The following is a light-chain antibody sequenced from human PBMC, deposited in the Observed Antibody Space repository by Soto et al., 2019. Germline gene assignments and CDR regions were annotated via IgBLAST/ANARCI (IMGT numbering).Light chain of an antibody. J-gene: IGKJ2*02. Sequence: DIQMTQSPSFLSASVGDRVTITCRASQSIYSSLNWYHQKPGKAPKLLIYAASNLQIGVPYRFSGSGSGTDFTLSISSLQPEDFATYYCQQSYSAPCTFCQVTKLET. CDR2: AAS. CDR1: QSIYSS. CDR3: QQSYSAPCT. V-gene: IGKV1-39*01.